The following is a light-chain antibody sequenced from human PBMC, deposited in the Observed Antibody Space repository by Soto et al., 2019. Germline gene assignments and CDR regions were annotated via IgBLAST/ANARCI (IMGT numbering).Light chain of an antibody. Sequence: DIVMTQSPDSLAVSLGERATINCKSSQSVLYSSNNKNYLAWYQQKPGQPPNLLIYWASTRESGVPDRFSGSGSVTDFTLTISRLQAEDVAVYYCQQYYSTPWTFGQGTKVEIK. V-gene: IGKV4-1*01. J-gene: IGKJ1*01. CDR3: QQYYSTPWT. CDR2: WAS. CDR1: QSVLYSSNNKNY.